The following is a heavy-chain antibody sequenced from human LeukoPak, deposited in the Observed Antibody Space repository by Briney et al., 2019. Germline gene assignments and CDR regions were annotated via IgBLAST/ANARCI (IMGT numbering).Heavy chain of an antibody. Sequence: ASVKVSCKASGYTFTGYYMHWVRQAPGQGLEWMGWINPNSGGTNYAQKVQGRVTMTRDTSISTAYMELSRLRSDDTAVYYCARETGYCSSTSCYSRYNWFDPWGQGTLVTVSS. D-gene: IGHD2-2*01. CDR1: GYTFTGYY. V-gene: IGHV1-2*02. CDR3: ARETGYCSSTSCYSRYNWFDP. J-gene: IGHJ5*02. CDR2: INPNSGGT.